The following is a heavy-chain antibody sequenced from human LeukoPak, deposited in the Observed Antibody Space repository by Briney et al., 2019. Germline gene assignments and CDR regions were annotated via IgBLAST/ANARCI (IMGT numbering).Heavy chain of an antibody. CDR1: GYTFTSYD. CDR2: MNPNSGNT. V-gene: IGHV1-8*01. J-gene: IGHJ5*02. CDR3: ARGRKRKDAVNWFDP. Sequence: ASVKVSCRASGYTFTSYDINWVRQATGQGLEWMGWMNPNSGNTGYAQKFQGRVTMTRNTSISTAYVELSSLRSEDTAVYYCARGRKRKDAVNWFDPWGQGTLVTVSS.